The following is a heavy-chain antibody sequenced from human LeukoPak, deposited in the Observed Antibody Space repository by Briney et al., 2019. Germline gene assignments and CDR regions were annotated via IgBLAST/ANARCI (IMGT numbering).Heavy chain of an antibody. CDR2: MNPNSGNT. J-gene: IGHJ6*03. CDR1: GYTFTGYY. CDR3: ARGQVAYYYYYMDV. Sequence: ASVKVSCKASGYTFTGYYMHWVRQAPGQGLEWMGWMNPNSGNTGYAQKFQGRVTITRNTSISTAYMELSSLRSEDTAVYYCARGQVAYYYYYMDVWGKGTTVTVSS. V-gene: IGHV1-8*03. D-gene: IGHD2-15*01.